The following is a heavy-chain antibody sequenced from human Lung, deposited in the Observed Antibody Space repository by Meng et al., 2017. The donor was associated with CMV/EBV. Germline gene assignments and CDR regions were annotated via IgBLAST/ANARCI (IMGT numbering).Heavy chain of an antibody. CDR1: GYTFASYG. Sequence: QGQLVQAGAEVKKPGASVRVSCKASGYTFASYGISWLRQAPGQGLEWMGWFVNNVDTYSAQKFQGRVTMTTDTHTSTAFMELRSLRSDDTAVYYCARGTPGRSYSDYWGQGTLVTVSS. J-gene: IGHJ4*02. V-gene: IGHV1-18*01. D-gene: IGHD3-10*01. CDR3: ARGTPGRSYSDY. CDR2: FVNNVDT.